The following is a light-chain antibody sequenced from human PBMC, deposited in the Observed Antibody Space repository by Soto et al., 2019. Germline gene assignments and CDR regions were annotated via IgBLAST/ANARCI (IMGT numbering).Light chain of an antibody. J-gene: IGKJ3*01. Sequence: IVLTQSTATLALSPGEGATLSCRASQSVSGYLAWYQQKPGQAPRLLIYDVSSRATGIPARFSGSGSGTDFTLTISGLEPEDVAVYYCQQRRLGTFGPGTKVDIK. CDR2: DVS. V-gene: IGKV3-11*01. CDR3: QQRRLGT. CDR1: QSVSGY.